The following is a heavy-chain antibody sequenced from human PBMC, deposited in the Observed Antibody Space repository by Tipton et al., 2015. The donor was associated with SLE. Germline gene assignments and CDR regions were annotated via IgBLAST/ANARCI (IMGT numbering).Heavy chain of an antibody. V-gene: IGHV1-18*01. D-gene: IGHD2-21*01. CDR3: ARDRGDVVVVIAIGGYHFYAMDV. J-gene: IGHJ6*02. Sequence: QVQLVQSGPEVKKPGASVKVSCKASGYTFTNHGITWVRQAPGQGLEWMGRISAYNGNTNYAQKFQGRVAMTTDTSTSTAYLELRGLRSDDAAVYYCARDRGDVVVVIAIGGYHFYAMDVWGQGATVTVSS. CDR2: ISAYNGNT. CDR1: GYTFTNHG.